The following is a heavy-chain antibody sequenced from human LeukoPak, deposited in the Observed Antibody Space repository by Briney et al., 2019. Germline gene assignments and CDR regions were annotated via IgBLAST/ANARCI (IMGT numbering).Heavy chain of an antibody. J-gene: IGHJ6*03. V-gene: IGHV3-9*01. CDR3: AKSPYYYYYMDV. Sequence: GGSLRLSCAASGVNFDDYAMHWVRQSPGTGLEWVAGLNWDSRSMAYADSVRGRFTISRDNSKNTLYLQMNSLRAEDTAVYYCAKSPYYYYYMDVWGKGTTVTVSS. CDR2: LNWDSRSM. CDR1: GVNFDDYA.